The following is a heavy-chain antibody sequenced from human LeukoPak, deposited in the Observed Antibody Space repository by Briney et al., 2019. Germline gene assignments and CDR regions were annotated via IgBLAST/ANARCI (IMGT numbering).Heavy chain of an antibody. V-gene: IGHV1-18*01. D-gene: IGHD3-10*01. CDR2: ISAYNGNT. CDR1: GYTFTSYG. Sequence: ASVKVSCKASGYTFTSYGISWVRQAPGQGLEWMGWISAYNGNTNYAQKLQGGVTMTTDTSTSTAYMELRSLRSDDTAVYYCARRRRRSITMVRGVQTTYYFDYWGQGTLVTVSS. J-gene: IGHJ4*02. CDR3: ARRRRRSITMVRGVQTTYYFDY.